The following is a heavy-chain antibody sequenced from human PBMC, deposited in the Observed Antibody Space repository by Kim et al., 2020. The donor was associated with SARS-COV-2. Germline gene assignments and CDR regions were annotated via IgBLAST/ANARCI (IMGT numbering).Heavy chain of an antibody. V-gene: IGHV4-30-4*01. D-gene: IGHD3-10*01. CDR2: IYYSGST. J-gene: IGHJ2*01. CDR1: GGSISSGDYY. Sequence: SETLSLTCTVSGGSISSGDYYWSWILQPPGKGLEWIGYIYYSGSTYYNPSLKSRVTISVDTSKNQFSLMLSSVTAADTAVYYCVRDRRDVLLWSAEGFD. CDR3: VRDRRDVLLWSAEGFD.